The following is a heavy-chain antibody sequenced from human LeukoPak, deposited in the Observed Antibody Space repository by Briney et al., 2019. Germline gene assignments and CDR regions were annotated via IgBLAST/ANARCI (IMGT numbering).Heavy chain of an antibody. CDR3: AKGSDYNLYFDH. V-gene: IGHV3-23*01. CDR2: ISGSSEGT. J-gene: IGHJ5*02. D-gene: IGHD1-26*01. Sequence: GGSLRLSCAASGFTFSIYAMNWVRQAPGKGLEWVSTISGSSEGTYYADSVKGRFTISRDSSKDTVYLQMDSLRAEDTAVYYCAKGSDYNLYFDHWGQGAMVTVSS. CDR1: GFTFSIYA.